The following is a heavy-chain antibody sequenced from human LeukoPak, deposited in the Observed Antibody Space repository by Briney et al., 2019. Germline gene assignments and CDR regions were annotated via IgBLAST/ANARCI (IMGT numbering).Heavy chain of an antibody. J-gene: IGHJ5*02. Sequence: GGSLRLSCAASGFTFSRYWMHWVRQAPGKGLVWVSRINSDGSATTYADFVKGRFTISRDNAINTLYLQMNSLRVDDTAMYYCERDYGAWGQGTLVTVSP. CDR2: INSDGSAT. V-gene: IGHV3-74*03. CDR3: ERDYGA. D-gene: IGHD4/OR15-4a*01. CDR1: GFTFSRYW.